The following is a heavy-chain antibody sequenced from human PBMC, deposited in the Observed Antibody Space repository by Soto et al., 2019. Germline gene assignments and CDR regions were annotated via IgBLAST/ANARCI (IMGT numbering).Heavy chain of an antibody. CDR2: IIPIFGTA. CDR1: GGTFSSYA. J-gene: IGHJ3*02. CDR3: ARENQLERVSPFDI. Sequence: ASVKVSCKASGGTFSSYAISWVRQAPGQGLEWMGGIIPIFGTANYAQKFQGRVTITADESTSTAYMELSSLRSEDTAVYYCARENQLERVSPFDIWGQGTMVTVSS. D-gene: IGHD1-1*01. V-gene: IGHV1-69*13.